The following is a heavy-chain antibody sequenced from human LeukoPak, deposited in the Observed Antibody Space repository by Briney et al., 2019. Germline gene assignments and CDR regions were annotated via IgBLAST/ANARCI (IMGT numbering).Heavy chain of an antibody. CDR3: ARERDGYSSGYFDF. Sequence: GGSLRLSCAASGFTFSIYGMHWVRQAPGKGLEWVAVIWYDGSTKYYVDSVKGRFTISRDNSKNTLYLQLDSLRVEDTAMYYCARERDGYSSGYFDFWGLGTLVTVSS. CDR1: GFTFSIYG. J-gene: IGHJ4*02. D-gene: IGHD6-19*01. CDR2: IWYDGSTK. V-gene: IGHV3-33*01.